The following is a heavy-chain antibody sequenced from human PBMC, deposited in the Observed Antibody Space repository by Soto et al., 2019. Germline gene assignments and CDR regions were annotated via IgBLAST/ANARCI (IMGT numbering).Heavy chain of an antibody. J-gene: IGHJ4*02. Sequence: LKISCKSSGHSFTDYWIGWVRQMPGKGLEWMGIIYPGDSDARYSPSFQGQVTISVDTSINTAFLRWNSLTASDTAMYYCARQADYNILTGYFYYFDYWGQGSLVTVSS. CDR2: IYPGDSDA. CDR1: GHSFTDYW. D-gene: IGHD3-9*01. CDR3: ARQADYNILTGYFYYFDY. V-gene: IGHV5-51*01.